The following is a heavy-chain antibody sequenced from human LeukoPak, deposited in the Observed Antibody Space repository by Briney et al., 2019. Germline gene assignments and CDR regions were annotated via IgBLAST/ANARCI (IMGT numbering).Heavy chain of an antibody. Sequence: LSETLSLTCAVYGGSFSGYYWSWIRQPPGRGLEWIGEINHSGSTNYNPSLKSRVTISVDTSKNQFSLKLSSVTAADTAVYYCARGFLRRDGYNNLGTNFDYWGQGTLVTVSS. CDR1: GGSFSGYY. J-gene: IGHJ4*02. CDR3: ARGFLRRDGYNNLGTNFDY. V-gene: IGHV4-34*01. D-gene: IGHD5-24*01. CDR2: INHSGST.